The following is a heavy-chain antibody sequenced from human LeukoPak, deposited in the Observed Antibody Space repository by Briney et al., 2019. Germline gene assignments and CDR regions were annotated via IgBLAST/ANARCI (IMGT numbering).Heavy chain of an antibody. CDR2: ISGGSTYI. D-gene: IGHD6-13*01. V-gene: IGHV3-21*01. CDR3: ARDVAATGTRYFDY. CDR1: GFSFSSYS. J-gene: IGHJ4*02. Sequence: GGSPRVSCAASGFSFSSYSMNWVRQAPGKGLEWVSFISGGSTYIYYADSVKGRFTVSRDNAKNSLYLQMNSLRAEDTAVYYCARDVAATGTRYFDYWGQGSLVTVSS.